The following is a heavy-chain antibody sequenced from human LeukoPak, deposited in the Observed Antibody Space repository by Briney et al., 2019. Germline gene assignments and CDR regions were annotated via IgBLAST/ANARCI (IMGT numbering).Heavy chain of an antibody. CDR2: IYSGGST. CDR3: ARESSSPNGD. J-gene: IGHJ4*02. V-gene: IGHV3-53*01. CDR1: GFTVSSNY. D-gene: IGHD6-13*01. Sequence: GGSLRLSCAASGFTVSSNYMSWVRQAPGKGLEWVTVIYSGGSTYYADSVKGRFTISRDNAKNSLYLQMNSLRAEDTAVYYCARESSSPNGDWGQGTLVTVSS.